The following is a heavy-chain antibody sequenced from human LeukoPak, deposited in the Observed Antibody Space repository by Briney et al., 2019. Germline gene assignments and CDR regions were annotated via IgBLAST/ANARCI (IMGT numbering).Heavy chain of an antibody. CDR2: INHSGST. CDR1: GGSFSGYY. J-gene: IGHJ4*02. CDR3: AREGYSGYDLPDY. V-gene: IGHV4-34*01. D-gene: IGHD5-12*01. Sequence: SETLSLTCAVYGGSFSGYYWSWIRQPPGKGLEWIGEINHSGSTNYNPSLKSRVTISVDTSKNQFSLKLSSVTAADTAVYYCAREGYSGYDLPDYWGQGTLVTVSS.